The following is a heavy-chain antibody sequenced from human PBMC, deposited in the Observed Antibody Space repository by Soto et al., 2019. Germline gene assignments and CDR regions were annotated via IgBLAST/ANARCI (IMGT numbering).Heavy chain of an antibody. CDR1: GFTFSSYA. V-gene: IGHV3-23*01. J-gene: IGHJ3*02. D-gene: IGHD6-13*01. Sequence: EVQLLESGGTLVQPGGSLRLSCAASGFTFSSYAMSWVRQAPGKGLEWVSAISGTGGDTYYADSVKGRFTISRDNSKNTLYLKMNRVRAEDAAVYYCAKVLSRSISWGGGAFDIWGRGTMVTVSS. CDR2: ISGTGGDT. CDR3: AKVLSRSISWGGGAFDI.